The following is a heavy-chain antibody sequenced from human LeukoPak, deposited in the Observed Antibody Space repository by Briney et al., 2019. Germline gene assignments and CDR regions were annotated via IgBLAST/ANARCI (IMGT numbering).Heavy chain of an antibody. CDR2: INHSGST. CDR1: GGSISSSSYH. Sequence: SETLSLTCTVFGGSISSSSYHWSWIRQPPGKGLEWIGEINHSGSTNYNPSLKSRVTISVDTSKNQFSLKLSSVTAADTAVYYCARDRSSSGLNYWGQGTLVTVSS. CDR3: ARDRSSSGLNY. J-gene: IGHJ4*02. D-gene: IGHD6-19*01. V-gene: IGHV4-39*07.